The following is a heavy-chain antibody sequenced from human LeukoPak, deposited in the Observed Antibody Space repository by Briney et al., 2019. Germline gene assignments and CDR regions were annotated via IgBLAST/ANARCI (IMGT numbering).Heavy chain of an antibody. CDR3: VQEINRGDRRYFDY. J-gene: IGHJ4*02. V-gene: IGHV3-74*01. Sequence: GGTLTLSCAASGFTFSTYWMHWVRQAPGKGLVWVSRINSDGSNTNYADSVKGRFTISRDNAKNTLYRQMDSLRAEDTAVYYCVQEINRGDRRYFDYWGQGTLVTVSS. D-gene: IGHD1-14*01. CDR1: GFTFSTYW. CDR2: INSDGSNT.